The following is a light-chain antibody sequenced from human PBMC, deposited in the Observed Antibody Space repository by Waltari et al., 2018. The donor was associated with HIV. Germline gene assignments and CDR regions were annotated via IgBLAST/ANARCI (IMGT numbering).Light chain of an antibody. J-gene: IGLJ2*01. CDR2: EDS. CDR1: ALPKNY. V-gene: IGLV3-10*01. CDR3: YSTDNSGNHRGV. Sequence: SYELTQPPSVSVSPGQTARITCPGDALPKNYAYWYQQKSGQAPVLVIYEDSKRPSGIPEGFSGSSSGTMATLTISGAQVEDEADYYCYSTDNSGNHRGVFGGGTKLTVL.